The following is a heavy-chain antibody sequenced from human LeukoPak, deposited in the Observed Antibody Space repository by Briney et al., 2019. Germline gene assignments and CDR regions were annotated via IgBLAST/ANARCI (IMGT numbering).Heavy chain of an antibody. Sequence: VASVKVSCKASGGTFSSYAISWVRQAPGQGLEWMGRIIPILGIANYAQKFQGRVTITADKSTSTAYMELSSLRSEGTAVYYCAREANWNASFDYWGQGTLVTVSS. J-gene: IGHJ4*02. CDR3: AREANWNASFDY. CDR1: GGTFSSYA. V-gene: IGHV1-69*04. D-gene: IGHD1-20*01. CDR2: IIPILGIA.